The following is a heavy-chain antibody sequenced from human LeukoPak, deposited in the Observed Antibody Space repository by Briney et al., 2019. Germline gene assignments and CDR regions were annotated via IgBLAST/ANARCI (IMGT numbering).Heavy chain of an antibody. CDR3: ARDSRLTVTTYYYGMEV. CDR1: GGSFSGYY. V-gene: IGHV4-34*01. J-gene: IGHJ6*02. CDR2: INHSGST. D-gene: IGHD4-17*01. Sequence: SETLSLTCAVNGGSFSGYYWSWIRQPPGKGLEWIGEINHSGSTNYNPSLKSRVTIAVDTSKNQFSLKLSSVTAADTAVYYCARDSRLTVTTYYYGMEVWAKGPRSPSP.